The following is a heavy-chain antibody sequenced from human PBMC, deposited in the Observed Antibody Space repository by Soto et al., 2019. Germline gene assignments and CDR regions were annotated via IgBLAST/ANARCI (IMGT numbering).Heavy chain of an antibody. J-gene: IGHJ6*02. V-gene: IGHV3-15*01. CDR3: AGALENPYFYYGLNV. Sequence: EVQLVESGGGLVKPGGSLRLSCAASGFTFSNTWMNWVRQAPGKGLEWVGRVQSKADGETGEYAAPVKGRFTISRDNSKNTLYLQMNSLRVEDTATYYCAGALENPYFYYGLNVWGQGTTVTVSS. CDR1: GFTFSNTW. D-gene: IGHD1-26*01. CDR2: VQSKADGETG.